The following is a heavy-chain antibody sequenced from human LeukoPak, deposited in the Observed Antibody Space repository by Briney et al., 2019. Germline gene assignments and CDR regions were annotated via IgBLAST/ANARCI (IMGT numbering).Heavy chain of an antibody. CDR2: ISGDGGST. D-gene: IGHD1-26*01. CDR3: AKDLSGSYPMIGFDI. V-gene: IGHV3-43*02. J-gene: IGHJ3*02. Sequence: GGSLRLSCAASGFTFDDYAMHWVRQAPGKGLEWVSLISGDGGSTYYADSVKGRFIISRDNSKNSLYLQMNSLRTEDTALYYCAKDLSGSYPMIGFDIWGQGTMVTVSS. CDR1: GFTFDDYA.